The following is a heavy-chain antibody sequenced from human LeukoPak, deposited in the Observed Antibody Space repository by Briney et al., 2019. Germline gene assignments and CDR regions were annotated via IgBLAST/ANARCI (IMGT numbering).Heavy chain of an antibody. D-gene: IGHD3-16*01. V-gene: IGHV3-23*01. J-gene: IGHJ4*02. CDR3: AKVVPLGLITSGFDY. CDR2: ISGSGGST. Sequence: AGGPLRLSRAASGFTFSSYAMSWVRQAPGKGLEWVSAISGSGGSTYYADSVKGRFTISRDNSKNTLYLQMNSLRAEDTAVYYCAKVVPLGLITSGFDYWGQGTLVTVSS. CDR1: GFTFSSYA.